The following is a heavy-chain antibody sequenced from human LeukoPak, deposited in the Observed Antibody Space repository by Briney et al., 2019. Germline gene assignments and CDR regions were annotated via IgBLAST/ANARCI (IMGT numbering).Heavy chain of an antibody. CDR1: GGSISSSNW. CDR3: ARVRYDFWSGYPEANDAFDI. Sequence: PSETLSLTCAVPGGSISSSNWWSWVRQPPGKGLEWIGEIYHSGSTNYNPSLKSRVTISVDKSKNQFSLKLSSVTAADTAVYYCARVRYDFWSGYPEANDAFDIWGQGTMVTVSS. CDR2: IYHSGST. V-gene: IGHV4-4*02. J-gene: IGHJ3*02. D-gene: IGHD3-3*01.